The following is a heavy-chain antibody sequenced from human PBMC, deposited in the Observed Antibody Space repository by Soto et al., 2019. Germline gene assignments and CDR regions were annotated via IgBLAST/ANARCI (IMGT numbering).Heavy chain of an antibody. V-gene: IGHV3-15*01. D-gene: IGHD4-17*01. Sequence: GESLKISCEASGFTFNNVWMSWIRQAPGKGLEWVGRIKSKTDGGTIGYAAPVKGRFTISRDDSKNTLYLQMNSLKNEDTAVYYCSFQESTTVTTFEFWGHGTLVTVSS. CDR1: GFTFNNVW. CDR2: IKSKTDGGTI. CDR3: SFQESTTVTTFEF. J-gene: IGHJ4*01.